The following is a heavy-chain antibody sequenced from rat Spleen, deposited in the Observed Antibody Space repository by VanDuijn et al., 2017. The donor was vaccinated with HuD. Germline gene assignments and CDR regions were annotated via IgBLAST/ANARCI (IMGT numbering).Heavy chain of an antibody. CDR1: GFTFSDYG. J-gene: IGHJ4*01. Sequence: EVQMVESGGGLVQPGRSLKLSCAASGFTFSDYGVAWVRQAPTKGLEWVASISTGGGNTYYRDSVKGRFTISRDNAKSTLYLQMDSLRSEDTAIYYCTRGYVMDAWGQGASVTVSS. CDR2: ISTGGGNT. CDR3: TRGYVMDA. V-gene: IGHV5S13*01.